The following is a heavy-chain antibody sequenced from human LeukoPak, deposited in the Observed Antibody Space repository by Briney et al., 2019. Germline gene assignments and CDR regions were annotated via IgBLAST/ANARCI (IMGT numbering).Heavy chain of an antibody. CDR3: ARSHASYSSGWHFSYYFDY. CDR2: INSDGSST. CDR1: GFTFSSYW. V-gene: IGHV3-74*01. J-gene: IGHJ4*02. D-gene: IGHD6-25*01. Sequence: GGSLRLSCAASGFTFSSYWMHWVRQAPGKGLVWVSRINSDGSSTSYADSVKGRFTISRDNAKNTLYLQMSSLRAEDTAVYFCARSHASYSSGWHFSYYFDYWGQGALVTVSS.